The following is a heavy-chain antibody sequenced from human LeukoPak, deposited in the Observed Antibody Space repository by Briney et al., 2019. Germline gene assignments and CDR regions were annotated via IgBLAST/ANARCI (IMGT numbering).Heavy chain of an antibody. D-gene: IGHD6-19*01. CDR2: IYYSGST. V-gene: IGHV4-59*01. CDR3: ARDRAYSSGWYPGYEY. CDR1: GGSISSYY. Sequence: SETLPLTCTVSGGSISSYYWSWIRQPPGKGLEWIGYIYYSGSTNYNPSLKSRVTISVDTSKNQFSLKLSSVTAADTAVYYCARDRAYSSGWYPGYEYWGQGTLVTVSS. J-gene: IGHJ4*02.